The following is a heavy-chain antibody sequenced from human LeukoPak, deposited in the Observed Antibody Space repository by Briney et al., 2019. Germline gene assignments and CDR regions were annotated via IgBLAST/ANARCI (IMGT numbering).Heavy chain of an antibody. CDR2: ISGGGART. CDR1: GFTFNNYA. J-gene: IGHJ4*02. CDR3: AKDSSYYYGSTCYIDY. Sequence: PGGSLRLSCAASGFTFNNYAMSWVRQAPGKGLEWVSGISGGGARTYYPDSVKGRFTISRDNSKNTLYPQMNSLRAEDTAVYYCAKDSSYYYGSTCYIDYWGQGALVTVSS. V-gene: IGHV3-23*01. D-gene: IGHD3-22*01.